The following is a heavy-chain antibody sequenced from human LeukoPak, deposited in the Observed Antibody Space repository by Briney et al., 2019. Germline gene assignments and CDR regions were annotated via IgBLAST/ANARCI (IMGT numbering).Heavy chain of an antibody. CDR2: INPSGGST. Sequence: ASVKVSCKASGYTFTSYYMHWVRQAPGQGLEWMGIINPSGGSTSYAQKFQGRVTMTRDTSTSTVYMELSSLRSEDTAVYYCASLPWLKDALDIWGQGTMVTVSS. D-gene: IGHD5-24*01. CDR1: GYTFTSYY. CDR3: ASLPWLKDALDI. V-gene: IGHV1-46*01. J-gene: IGHJ3*02.